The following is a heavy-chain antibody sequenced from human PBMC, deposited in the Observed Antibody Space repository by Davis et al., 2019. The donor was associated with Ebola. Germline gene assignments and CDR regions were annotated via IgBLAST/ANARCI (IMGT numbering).Heavy chain of an antibody. V-gene: IGHV1-18*01. CDR2: ISAYNGNT. CDR1: GYTFTNYG. Sequence: AASVKVSCKASGYTFTNYGISWVRQAPGQGLEWMGWISAYNGNTNYAQKLQGRVTMTTDTSTSTAYMELRSLRSDDTAVYYCARDTGMVAAYHVDYWGQGTLVTVSS. J-gene: IGHJ4*02. CDR3: ARDTGMVAAYHVDY. D-gene: IGHD2-15*01.